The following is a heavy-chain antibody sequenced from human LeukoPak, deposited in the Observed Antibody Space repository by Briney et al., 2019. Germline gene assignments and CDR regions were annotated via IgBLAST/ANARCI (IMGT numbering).Heavy chain of an antibody. J-gene: IGHJ3*02. CDR2: MSSSGDRT. D-gene: IGHD3-10*01. V-gene: IGHV3-64*01. CDR3: ARVGDSGAFDI. Sequence: GGSLRLSCAASGFTLSDYSMHWIRQAPGKGLEYVSAMSSSGDRTYYANSVKGRFTISRDISKNTLYLQMGNLRAEDMAVYYCARVGDSGAFDIWGQETMVTVSS. CDR1: GFTLSDYS.